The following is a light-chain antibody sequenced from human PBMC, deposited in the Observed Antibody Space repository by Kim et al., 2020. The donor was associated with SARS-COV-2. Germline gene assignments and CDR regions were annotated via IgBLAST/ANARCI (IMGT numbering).Light chain of an antibody. CDR1: QSVSSN. V-gene: IGKV3-15*01. J-gene: IGKJ2*01. Sequence: EIVMTQSPATLSVSPGERVTLSCRASQSVSSNLAWYQQKPGQAPRLLIYGASTTATGIPDRFSGSGSGTEFTLTISSLQSEDFAVYYCQQYNKWPPYTFGQGTKLEI. CDR3: QQYNKWPPYT. CDR2: GAS.